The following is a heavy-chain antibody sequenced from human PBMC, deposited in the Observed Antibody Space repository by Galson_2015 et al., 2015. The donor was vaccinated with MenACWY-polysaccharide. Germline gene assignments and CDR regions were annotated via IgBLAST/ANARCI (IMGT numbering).Heavy chain of an antibody. J-gene: IGHJ4*02. CDR3: ARSGVMSSGYFPFDY. CDR1: GYTFTSYG. D-gene: IGHD3-22*01. Sequence: QSGAEVTKPGTSVRVSCKASGYTFTSYGISWVRQAPGQGLEWMGWISAYNGNTNYAQKLQGRVTMTTDTSTSTAYMELRSLRSDDTAVYYCARSGVMSSGYFPFDYWGQGTLVTVSS. CDR2: ISAYNGNT. V-gene: IGHV1-18*01.